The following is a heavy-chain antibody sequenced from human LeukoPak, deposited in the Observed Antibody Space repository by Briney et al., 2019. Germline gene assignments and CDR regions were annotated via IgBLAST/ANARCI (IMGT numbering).Heavy chain of an antibody. CDR2: INPNSGGT. V-gene: IGHV1-2*02. J-gene: IGHJ5*02. D-gene: IGHD5-24*01. CDR1: GYTFTGYY. Sequence: ASVKVSCKASGYTFTGYYMHWVRQAPGQGLEWMEWINPNSGGTNYAQKFQGRVTMTRDTSISTAYMELSRLRSDDTAVYYCAREALVGDGYNQNPNWFDPWGQGTLVTVSS. CDR3: AREALVGDGYNQNPNWFDP.